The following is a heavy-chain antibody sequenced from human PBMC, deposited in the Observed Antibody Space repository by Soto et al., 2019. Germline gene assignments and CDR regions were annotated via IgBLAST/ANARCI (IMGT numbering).Heavy chain of an antibody. D-gene: IGHD6-19*01. CDR2: ISYDGSNK. Sequence: QVQLVESGGGVVQPGRSLRLSCAASGFTFSSYGMHWVRQAPGKGLEWVAVISYDGSNKYYADSVKGRFTISRDNSKNTLYLQMNSLRAEDTAVYYCAKDQQWLVLYYYYGMDVWGQGTTVTVSS. J-gene: IGHJ6*02. CDR1: GFTFSSYG. CDR3: AKDQQWLVLYYYYGMDV. V-gene: IGHV3-30*18.